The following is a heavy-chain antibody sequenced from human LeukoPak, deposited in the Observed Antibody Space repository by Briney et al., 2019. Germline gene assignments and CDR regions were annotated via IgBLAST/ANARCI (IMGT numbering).Heavy chain of an antibody. CDR2: IRGNGDTA. CDR1: GFTFSSIA. Sequence: PGGSLRLSCAASGFTFSSIAMTWARQAPGKGLEWVSTIRGNGDTAYNADSVRGRFAISRDDSKNALFLQMNSLRLEDTAIYYCAKGQELDDGVFDSWGREPGSPSPQ. J-gene: IGHJ4*02. CDR3: AKGQELDDGVFDS. D-gene: IGHD1-1*01. V-gene: IGHV3-23*01.